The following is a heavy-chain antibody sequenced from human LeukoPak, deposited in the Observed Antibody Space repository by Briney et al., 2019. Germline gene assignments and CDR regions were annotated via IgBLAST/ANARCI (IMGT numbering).Heavy chain of an antibody. V-gene: IGHV4-59*01. Sequence: PSETLSLTCSVSGGSISTYYWSWIRQPPGKGLEWVGYMYYSGSTSYYPSLKSRVSISIDTSKNQVSLKLNSVTAADTAVYYCARSYSSSGYYYYGMDVWGQGTMVTVSS. CDR1: GGSISTYY. CDR3: ARSYSSSGYYYYGMDV. D-gene: IGHD6-6*01. J-gene: IGHJ6*02. CDR2: MYYSGST.